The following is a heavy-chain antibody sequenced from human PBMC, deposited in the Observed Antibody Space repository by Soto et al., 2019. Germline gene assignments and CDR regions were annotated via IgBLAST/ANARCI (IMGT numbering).Heavy chain of an antibody. CDR3: AKYRDDYRAYFDY. CDR2: ISGSGGST. D-gene: IGHD3-16*01. V-gene: IGHV3-23*01. CDR1: GFIFSSYA. Sequence: GSLILSCAASGFIFSSYAMSWGRQAPGKGLEWVSAISGSGGSTYYADSVKGRFTISRDNSKNTLYLQMNSLRAEDTAVYYCAKYRDDYRAYFDYWGQRTLVSVSS. J-gene: IGHJ4*02.